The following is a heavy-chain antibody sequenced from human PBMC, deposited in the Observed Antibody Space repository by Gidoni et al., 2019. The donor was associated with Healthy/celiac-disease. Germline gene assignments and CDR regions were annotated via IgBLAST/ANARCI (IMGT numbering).Heavy chain of an antibody. CDR3: AKEYYDFWDAFDI. CDR1: GFTFRSYA. J-gene: IGHJ3*02. CDR2: ISGSGGST. D-gene: IGHD3-3*01. Sequence: EVQLLESGGGLVQPGGSLRLSCAASGFTFRSYAMSWVRQAPGKGLEWVSAISGSGGSTYYADSVKGRFTISRDNSKNTLDLQMNSLRAEDTAVYYCAKEYYDFWDAFDIWGQGTMVTVSS. V-gene: IGHV3-23*01.